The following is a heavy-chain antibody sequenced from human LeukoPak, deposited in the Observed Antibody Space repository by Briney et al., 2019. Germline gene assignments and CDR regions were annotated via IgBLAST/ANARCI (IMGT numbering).Heavy chain of an antibody. Sequence: PSETLSLTCTVSGDSMSNYYWSWIRQPPGKGLEWIGFIYYSGTTHYNPSLKSRVTMSVATSNNQFSLRLSSVTAADTAIYYCARHSGASPHYFDYWGQGALVTVSS. CDR1: GDSMSNYY. J-gene: IGHJ4*02. CDR2: IYYSGTT. V-gene: IGHV4-59*08. CDR3: ARHSGASPHYFDY. D-gene: IGHD1-26*01.